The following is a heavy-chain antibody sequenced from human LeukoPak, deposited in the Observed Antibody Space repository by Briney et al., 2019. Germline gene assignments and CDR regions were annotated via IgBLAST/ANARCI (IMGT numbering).Heavy chain of an antibody. CDR3: ARDLRPSVVVPAAIGY. CDR2: ISSSSSYI. V-gene: IGHV3-21*01. D-gene: IGHD2-2*01. J-gene: IGHJ4*02. CDR1: GFTFSSYS. Sequence: GGSLRLSCAASGFTFSSYSMNWVRQAPGKGLEWVSSISSSSSYIYYADSVKGRFTISRDNAKNSLYLQMNRLRAEDTAVYYCARDLRPSVVVPAAIGYWGQGTLVTVSS.